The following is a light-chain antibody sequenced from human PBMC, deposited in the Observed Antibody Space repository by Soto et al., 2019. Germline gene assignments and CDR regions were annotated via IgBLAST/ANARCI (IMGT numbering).Light chain of an antibody. J-gene: IGLJ3*02. CDR1: SSDVGGYNY. V-gene: IGLV2-14*01. CDR2: EVS. Sequence: QSVLTQPASVSGSPGQSITISCTGTSSDVGGYNYVSWYQQHPGKAPKLMIYEVSNRPSGVSNRFSGSKSGNTASLTISGLQAEDEADYYCSSYTSSSTWVFGGGTQLTFL. CDR3: SSYTSSSTWV.